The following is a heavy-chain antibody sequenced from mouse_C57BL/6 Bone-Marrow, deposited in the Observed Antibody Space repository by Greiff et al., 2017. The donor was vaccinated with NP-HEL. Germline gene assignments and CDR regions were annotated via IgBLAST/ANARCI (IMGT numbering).Heavy chain of an antibody. J-gene: IGHJ3*01. CDR3: AKGMGYYPYVN. CDR2: IYPGSGST. CDR1: GYTFTSYW. D-gene: IGHD2-3*01. Sequence: QVQLKQPGAELVKPGASVKMSCKASGYTFTSYWITWVKQRPGQGLEWIGDIYPGSGSTNYNEKFKSKATLTVDTSSSTAYMQLSSLTSEDSAVYYCAKGMGYYPYVNWGQGTLVTVSA. V-gene: IGHV1-55*01.